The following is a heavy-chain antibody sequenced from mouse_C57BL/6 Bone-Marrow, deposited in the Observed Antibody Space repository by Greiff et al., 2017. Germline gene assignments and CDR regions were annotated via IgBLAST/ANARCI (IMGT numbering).Heavy chain of an antibody. J-gene: IGHJ4*01. CDR2: ISSGSSTI. D-gene: IGHD1-1*01. Sequence: EVQRVESGGGLVKPGGSLKLSCAASGFTFSDYGMHWIRQAPEKGLEWVAYISSGSSTIYYEDTVKGRFTISRDNAKNTLFLQMTSLRSEDTAMYYCARTLLLDAMDYWGQGTSVTVSS. CDR1: GFTFSDYG. V-gene: IGHV5-17*01. CDR3: ARTLLLDAMDY.